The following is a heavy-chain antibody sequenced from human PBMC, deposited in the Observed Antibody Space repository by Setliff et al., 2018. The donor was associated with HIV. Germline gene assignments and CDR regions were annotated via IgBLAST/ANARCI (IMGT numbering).Heavy chain of an antibody. Sequence: RLSCVASGFTFSSYSMTWVRQAPGKGLEWVSYISPSSRSPTIYYTDSVRGRFTISRDNVRNSLYLDLSSLRAEETAVYFCARVGHYDDSSGNWGQGTLVTVSS. D-gene: IGHD3-22*01. V-gene: IGHV3-48*04. CDR2: ISPSSRSPTI. CDR3: ARVGHYDDSSGN. CDR1: GFTFSSYS. J-gene: IGHJ4*02.